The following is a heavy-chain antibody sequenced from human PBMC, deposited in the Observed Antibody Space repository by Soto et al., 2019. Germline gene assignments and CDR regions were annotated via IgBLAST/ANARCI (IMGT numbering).Heavy chain of an antibody. CDR3: TMLSGDLVAFFSYGMDL. D-gene: IGHD2-21*01. J-gene: IGHJ6*04. V-gene: IGHV3-74*01. CDR1: GFTFSTYW. Sequence: DVQLVESGGTLVQPGGSLRLSCAASGFTFSTYWMNWVRQVPGKGLVWLAGMKSAGTITNYADSVKGRFTISRDNVKNTLSVQMNGVRGEDSAVYYWTMLSGDLVAFFSYGMDLWGRGTTVTASS. CDR2: MKSAGTIT.